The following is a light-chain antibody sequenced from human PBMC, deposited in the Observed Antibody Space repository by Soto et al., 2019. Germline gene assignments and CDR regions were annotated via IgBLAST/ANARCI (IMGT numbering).Light chain of an antibody. J-gene: IGLJ2*01. CDR3: QSYDSILSAPI. CDR1: SSNIGTGYD. CDR2: EID. V-gene: IGLV1-40*01. Sequence: QSVLTQPPSVSGAPGQRVTISCAGTSSNIGTGYDVHWYQQLPDTAPQLIIYEIDNRPSGVPDRFSVSRSGTSASLAITGLEAEDEAEYSCQSYDSILSAPIFGGGTKLTVL.